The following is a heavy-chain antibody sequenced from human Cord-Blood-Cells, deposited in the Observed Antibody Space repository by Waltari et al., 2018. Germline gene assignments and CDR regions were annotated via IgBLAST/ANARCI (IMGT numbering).Heavy chain of an antibody. Sequence: EVQLVESGGGLIQPGGSLRLSCAASVFTVRSNYISCVRQAPGKGLEWVSVIYSGGSTYYADSVKGRFTISRDNSKNTLYLQMNSLRAEDTAVYYCARDRSGYDGGMPWGQGTLVTISS. J-gene: IGHJ4*02. V-gene: IGHV3-53*01. D-gene: IGHD5-12*01. CDR2: IYSGGST. CDR1: VFTVRSNY. CDR3: ARDRSGYDGGMP.